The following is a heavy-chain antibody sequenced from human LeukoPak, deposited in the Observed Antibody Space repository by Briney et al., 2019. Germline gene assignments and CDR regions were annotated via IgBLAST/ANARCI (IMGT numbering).Heavy chain of an antibody. CDR1: GGSFSGYY. Sequence: SETLSLTCAVYGGSFSGYYWSWIRQPPGKGLEWIGEINHSGSTNYNPSLKSRVTISVDTSKNQFSLKLSSVTAADTAVYYCARGRGGAVCYGVPRNWFDPWGQGTLVTVSS. D-gene: IGHD2-8*01. CDR3: ARGRGGAVCYGVPRNWFDP. CDR2: INHSGST. V-gene: IGHV4-34*01. J-gene: IGHJ5*02.